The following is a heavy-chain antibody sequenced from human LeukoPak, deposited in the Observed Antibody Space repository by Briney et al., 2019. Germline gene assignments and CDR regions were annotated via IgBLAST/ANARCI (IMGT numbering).Heavy chain of an antibody. CDR1: GYTFTGYY. J-gene: IGHJ4*02. V-gene: IGHV1-2*02. Sequence: GASVKVSCKATGYTFTGYYMHWVRQAPGQGLEWMGWINPNSGGTNYAQKFQGRVTMTRDTSISTAYMELSRLRSDDTAVYYCARAVDIVAPFDYWGQGTLVTVSS. D-gene: IGHD5-12*01. CDR3: ARAVDIVAPFDY. CDR2: INPNSGGT.